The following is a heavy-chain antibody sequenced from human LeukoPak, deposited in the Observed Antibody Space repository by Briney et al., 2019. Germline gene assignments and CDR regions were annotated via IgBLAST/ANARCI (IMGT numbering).Heavy chain of an antibody. J-gene: IGHJ4*02. CDR2: MNPNSGNT. CDR3: ARGLQGHFGLVSRIEDY. CDR1: GYTFTSYD. Sequence: GASVKVSCKASGYTFTSYDINWVRQATGQGLEWMGWMNPNSGNTGYAQKFQGRVTMTRNTSISTAYMELSSLRSEDTAVYYCARGLQGHFGLVSRIEDYWGQGTLVTVSS. D-gene: IGHD3/OR15-3a*01. V-gene: IGHV1-8*01.